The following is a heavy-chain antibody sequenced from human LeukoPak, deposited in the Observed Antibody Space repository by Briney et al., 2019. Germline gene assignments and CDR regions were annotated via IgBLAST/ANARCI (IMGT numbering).Heavy chain of an antibody. Sequence: ETLSLTCAVYGGSFSGYYWSWIRQPPGKGLEWSGEINHSGSTNYNPSLKSRVTISVDTSKNQFSLKLSSVTAADTAVYYCARGYSGYDCWGQGTLVTVSS. CDR3: ARGYSGYDC. D-gene: IGHD5-12*01. V-gene: IGHV4-34*01. CDR2: INHSGST. CDR1: GGSFSGYY. J-gene: IGHJ4*02.